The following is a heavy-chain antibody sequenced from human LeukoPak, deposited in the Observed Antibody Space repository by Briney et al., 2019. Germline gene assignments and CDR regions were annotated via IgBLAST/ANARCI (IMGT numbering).Heavy chain of an antibody. V-gene: IGHV1-2*02. J-gene: IGHJ4*02. CDR3: ARDSAVGDILTGLKY. Sequence: ASVKVSCKASGYTFTGYYMHWVRQAPGQGLEWMGWINPNSGGTNYAQKFQGGVTMTRDTSISTAYMELSRLRSDDTAVYYCARDSAVGDILTGLKYWGQGTLVTVSS. CDR1: GYTFTGYY. D-gene: IGHD3-9*01. CDR2: INPNSGGT.